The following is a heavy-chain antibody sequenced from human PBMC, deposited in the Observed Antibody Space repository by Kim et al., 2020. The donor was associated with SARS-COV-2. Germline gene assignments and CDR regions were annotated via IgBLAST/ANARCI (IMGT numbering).Heavy chain of an antibody. Sequence: GGSLRLSCAASGFTFSDYYLTWIRQPPGKGLEWVSYISATGSTIRYADSVQGRFTISRDNAKNSLYLQMNSLRAEDTAVYYCARVHGGYGSRKYHFDFWGQGTLVTVPS. CDR3: ARVHGGYGSRKYHFDF. D-gene: IGHD1-26*01. CDR2: ISATGSTI. CDR1: GFTFSDYY. J-gene: IGHJ4*02. V-gene: IGHV3-11*01.